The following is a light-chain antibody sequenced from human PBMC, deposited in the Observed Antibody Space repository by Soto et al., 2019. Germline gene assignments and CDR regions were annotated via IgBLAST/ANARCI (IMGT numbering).Light chain of an antibody. V-gene: IGKV1-6*01. CDR2: DAS. J-gene: IGKJ1*01. Sequence: AIQMTQSPSSLSASVGDRVTITCRASQDIRNDLGWYQQRPGKAPKLLIYDASNLQSGVPSRFSGRTSGTDFILTISSLQPEDFATYYCLQTYNFPWTFGQGTKVDIK. CDR3: LQTYNFPWT. CDR1: QDIRND.